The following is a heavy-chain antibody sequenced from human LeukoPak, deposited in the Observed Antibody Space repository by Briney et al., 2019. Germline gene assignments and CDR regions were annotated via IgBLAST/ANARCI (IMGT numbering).Heavy chain of an antibody. CDR2: ISWNSGSI. V-gene: IGHV3-9*01. Sequence: PGGSLRLSCAASGFTFDDYAMHWVRQAQGKGLEWVSGISWNSGSIGYADSVKGRFTISRDNAKNSLYLQMNSLRAEDTALYYCAKGTYYYDSSGYYDYWGQGTLVTVSS. J-gene: IGHJ4*02. CDR1: GFTFDDYA. CDR3: AKGTYYYDSSGYYDY. D-gene: IGHD3-22*01.